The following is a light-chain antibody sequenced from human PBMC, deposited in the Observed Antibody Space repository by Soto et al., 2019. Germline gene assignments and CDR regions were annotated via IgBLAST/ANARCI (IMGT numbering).Light chain of an antibody. CDR1: SSNIGRNS. CDR2: GNN. V-gene: IGLV1-44*01. Sequence: QSVLTQAPSVSGTPGQRVTITCSGSSSNIGRNSVNWYQHLPGTAPKLLTHGNNHRPSGVPDRFSGSKSGTSASLAISGLQPEDEADYCCSAYGSPSIFGGGTKVTVL. CDR3: SAYGSPSI. J-gene: IGLJ2*01.